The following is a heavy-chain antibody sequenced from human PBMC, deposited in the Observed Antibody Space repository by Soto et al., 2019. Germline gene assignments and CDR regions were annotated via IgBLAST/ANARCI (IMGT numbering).Heavy chain of an antibody. CDR3: AREGFPGTGDHGAFDI. Sequence: QVQLVQSGAEVKKPGSSVKVSCKASGGTFSSYAISWVRQAPGQGLEWMGGIIPIFGTANYAQKFQGRVTITADKSTSTAYMELSSLRSEDTAVYYCAREGFPGTGDHGAFDIWGQGTMVTVSS. CDR1: GGTFSSYA. V-gene: IGHV1-69*06. D-gene: IGHD4-17*01. J-gene: IGHJ3*02. CDR2: IIPIFGTA.